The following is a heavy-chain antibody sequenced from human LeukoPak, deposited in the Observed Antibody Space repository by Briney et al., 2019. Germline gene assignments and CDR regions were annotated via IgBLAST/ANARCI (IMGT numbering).Heavy chain of an antibody. D-gene: IGHD3-3*01. Sequence: PGGSLIPSCAASGFTFTSYSMHWVRQTPGEGLEWVSSINTDGRYKLYADSVKGRFTISRDDAKNSLYLQMNSLRVEDTALYYCASGDDFWGDRDAFDIWGQGTMVTVSS. CDR2: INTDGRYK. CDR1: GFTFTSYS. CDR3: ASGDDFWGDRDAFDI. V-gene: IGHV3-21*01. J-gene: IGHJ3*02.